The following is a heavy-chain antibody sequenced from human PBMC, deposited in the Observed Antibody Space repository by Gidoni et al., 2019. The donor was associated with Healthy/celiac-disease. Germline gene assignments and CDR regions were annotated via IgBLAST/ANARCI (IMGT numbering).Heavy chain of an antibody. CDR2: SYTSGST. D-gene: IGHD3-3*02. J-gene: IGHJ6*03. V-gene: IGHV4-61*02. CDR1: AGSISSGSYY. Sequence: QVQLQAQGPALLTPSQALSLTCTVTAGSISSGSYYWSWLRQPAGKGLQWIGRSYTSGSTNYNPSLKSRVTMSVDTSKNQFSLKLSSVTAADTAVYYCARAHHFWSGYYQYYYYMDVWGKGTTVTVSS. CDR3: ARAHHFWSGYYQYYYYMDV.